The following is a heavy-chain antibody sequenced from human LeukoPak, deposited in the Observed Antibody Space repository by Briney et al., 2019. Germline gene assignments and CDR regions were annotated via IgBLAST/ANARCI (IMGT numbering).Heavy chain of an antibody. CDR2: INPNSGGT. Sequence: VGSVTVSCKASRYTFTDYYMHWVRQAPGQGLERMGWINPNSGGTNYAQKFQGRVTMTRDTSISTAYMELSRLRSDDTAVYYCARGGWSLGYCSSSSCLDWFDPWGQGTLVTVSS. CDR1: RYTFTDYY. CDR3: ARGGWSLGYCSSSSCLDWFDP. V-gene: IGHV1-2*02. J-gene: IGHJ5*02. D-gene: IGHD2-2*01.